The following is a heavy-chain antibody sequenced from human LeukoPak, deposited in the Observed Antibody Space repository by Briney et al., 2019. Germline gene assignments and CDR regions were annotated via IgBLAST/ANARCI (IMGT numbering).Heavy chain of an antibody. CDR3: ARDYFNCSSTSCQSYYYYYYMDV. V-gene: IGHV3-9*01. CDR1: GFTFDDYA. Sequence: GRSLRLSCAVSGFTFDDYAMHWVRQVPGKGLEWVSGIKWNSDSIGYADSVKGRFTTYRDNAKNSLYLQMNSLRAEDTAVYYCARDYFNCSSTSCQSYYYYYYMDVWGKGTTVTVSS. D-gene: IGHD2-2*01. CDR2: IKWNSDSI. J-gene: IGHJ6*03.